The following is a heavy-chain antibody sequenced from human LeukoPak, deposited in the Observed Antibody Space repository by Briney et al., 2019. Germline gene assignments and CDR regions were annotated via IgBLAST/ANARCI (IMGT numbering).Heavy chain of an antibody. Sequence: ASVKVSCKASGYTFTGYMHWVRQAPGQGLEWMGWINPNSGGTNYAQKFQGRVTMTKDTSISTAYMELSRLRSDDTAVYYCARDQEAYGGIPDYWGQGTLVTVSS. CDR1: GYTFTGY. CDR2: INPNSGGT. CDR3: ARDQEAYGGIPDY. D-gene: IGHD4-23*01. V-gene: IGHV1-2*02. J-gene: IGHJ4*02.